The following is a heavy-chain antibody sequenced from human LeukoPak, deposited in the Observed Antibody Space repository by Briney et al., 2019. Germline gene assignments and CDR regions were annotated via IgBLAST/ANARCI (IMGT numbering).Heavy chain of an antibody. Sequence: SETLSLTCTVSGGSISSGSYYWSWIRQPAGKGLEWIGRIYTSGSTNYNPSLKSRVTISVDTSKNQFSLKLSSVTAADTAVYYCARHIIGRWLGDDYSYYVDVWGKGTTVTISS. D-gene: IGHD3-10*01. CDR1: GGSISSGSYY. CDR3: ARHIIGRWLGDDYSYYVDV. CDR2: IYTSGST. V-gene: IGHV4-61*02. J-gene: IGHJ6*03.